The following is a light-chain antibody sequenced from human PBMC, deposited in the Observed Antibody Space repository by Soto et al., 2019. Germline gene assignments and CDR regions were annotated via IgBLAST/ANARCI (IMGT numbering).Light chain of an antibody. J-gene: IGKJ1*01. Sequence: EIVLTHSPATLSLSPGERATLSCRASQSVSTYLAGYQQKPGQAPRLLIYDASNRATGIPARFSGSGSGTDFTLTISSLEPDDFAVYYCQQRSSWWTFGQGPKVEIK. CDR2: DAS. CDR1: QSVSTY. V-gene: IGKV3-11*01. CDR3: QQRSSWWT.